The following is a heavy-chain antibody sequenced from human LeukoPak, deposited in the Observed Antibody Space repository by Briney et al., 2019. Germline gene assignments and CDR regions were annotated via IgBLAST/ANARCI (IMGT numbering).Heavy chain of an antibody. Sequence: ASVKVSCKASGYTFTSYGISWVRQAPGQVLEWMGWISAYNGNTNYAQKLEGRVTMTTDTSTSTAYMELRSLRSDDTAVYYCARDSSGWYGWFNPWSQGTLVTVSS. CDR2: ISAYNGNT. D-gene: IGHD6-19*01. CDR1: GYTFTSYG. V-gene: IGHV1-18*01. J-gene: IGHJ5*02. CDR3: ARDSSGWYGWFNP.